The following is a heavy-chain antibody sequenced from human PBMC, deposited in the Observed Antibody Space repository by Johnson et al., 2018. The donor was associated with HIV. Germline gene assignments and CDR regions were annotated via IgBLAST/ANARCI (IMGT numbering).Heavy chain of an antibody. J-gene: IGHJ3*02. CDR2: ISYDGSNK. D-gene: IGHD6-19*01. CDR1: GFTFSTYG. CDR3: ASDGIYSSPHDAYDI. V-gene: IGHV3-30*03. Sequence: QVQLVESGGGLVKPGGSLRLSCAASGFTFSTYGMHWVRQAPGKGLEWVAVISYDGSNKYYAESVKGRFTISRDNAKNSVYLQMNSLRAEDTALYYCASDGIYSSPHDAYDIWGQGTMVTVSS.